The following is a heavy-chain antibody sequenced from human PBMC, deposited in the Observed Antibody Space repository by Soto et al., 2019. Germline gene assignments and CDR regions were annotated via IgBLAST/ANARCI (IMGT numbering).Heavy chain of an antibody. D-gene: IGHD4-17*01. V-gene: IGHV4-30-2*01. CDR1: GGSISSGGYS. J-gene: IGHJ6*02. CDR2: IYHSGST. CDR3: ATATVVTQTRIDV. Sequence: PSETRSLTCAVPGGSISSGGYSWSWIRQPPGKGLEWIGYIYHSGSTYYNPSLKSRVTISVDRSKNQFSLKLSSVTAADTAVYYWATATVVTQTRIDVWGQGTTVTVSS.